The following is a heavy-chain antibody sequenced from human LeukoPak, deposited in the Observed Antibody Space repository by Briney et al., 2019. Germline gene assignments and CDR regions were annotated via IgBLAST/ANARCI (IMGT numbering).Heavy chain of an antibody. Sequence: ASVTVSCKASGYSFTGYYLNWVRQAPGQGLEWMGWINAVSGDTKYAQKFQGRVTVTRDTSISTAYMELSSLMSDDMAVYFCARDQGDYYCSSTTCSGGAFDFWGQGTMVTVSS. CDR1: GYSFTGYY. V-gene: IGHV1-2*02. D-gene: IGHD2-2*01. CDR2: INAVSGDT. CDR3: ARDQGDYYCSSTTCSGGAFDF. J-gene: IGHJ3*01.